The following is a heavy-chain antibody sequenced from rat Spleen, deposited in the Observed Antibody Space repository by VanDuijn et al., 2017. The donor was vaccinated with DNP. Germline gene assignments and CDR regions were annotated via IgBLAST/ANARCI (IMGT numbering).Heavy chain of an antibody. V-gene: IGHV5-22*01. CDR3: ARWETGAAFAY. D-gene: IGHD4-1*01. J-gene: IGHJ3*01. Sequence: EVQLVESGGGLVQPGRSKKLSCTASGLTFIYADLAWVRQAPTKGLELVAYIGYDGGSTYYGDSVKGRFTISRDKAKSTLYLQMNSLRSGDMATYYCARWETGAAFAYWGQGTLVTVSS. CDR2: IGYDGGST. CDR1: GLTFIYAD.